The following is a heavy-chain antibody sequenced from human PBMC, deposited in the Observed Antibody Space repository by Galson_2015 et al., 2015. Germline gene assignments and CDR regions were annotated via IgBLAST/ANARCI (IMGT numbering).Heavy chain of an antibody. CDR3: ARDTARLLRFQNWFDP. J-gene: IGHJ5*02. CDR2: IYTSGST. V-gene: IGHV4-61*09. Sequence: LSLTCTVSGGSISSGSYYWSWIRQPAGKGLEWIGHIYTSGSTNYNPSLKSRVTISVDTSKNHFSLKLSSVTAADTAVYYCARDTARLLRFQNWFDPWGQGTLVTVSS. CDR1: GGSISSGSYY. D-gene: IGHD2/OR15-2a*01.